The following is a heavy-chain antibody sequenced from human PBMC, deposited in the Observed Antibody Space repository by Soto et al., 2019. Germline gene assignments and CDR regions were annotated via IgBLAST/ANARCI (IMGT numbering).Heavy chain of an antibody. CDR3: ASYVDTAMGNWCDP. V-gene: IGHV4-34*01. J-gene: IGHJ5*02. D-gene: IGHD5-18*01. CDR1: GGSFSGSY. CDR2: INHSGST. Sequence: PSETLSLTCAVYGGSFSGSYWSWFRPPPGKGQAWPGEINHSGSTNYNPSLKSRVPISVDTSKNQVSLKLSSVTAADTAVYYCASYVDTAMGNWCDPWGRGTRFTVSS.